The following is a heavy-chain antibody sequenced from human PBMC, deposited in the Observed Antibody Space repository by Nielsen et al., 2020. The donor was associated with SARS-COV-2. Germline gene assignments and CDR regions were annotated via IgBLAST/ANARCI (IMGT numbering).Heavy chain of an antibody. V-gene: IGHV3-23*01. D-gene: IGHD3-22*01. CDR3: VRVRDDGYYYDTGPFDY. Sequence: GESLKISCAASGFTFSDYAMAWVRQAPGKGLEWVSVIKTNGGITYYADSVKGRCTISRDNTENTLYLQMNSLRADDTAVYYCVRVRDDGYYYDTGPFDYWGQGTLVTVSS. CDR1: GFTFSDYA. CDR2: IKTNGGIT. J-gene: IGHJ4*02.